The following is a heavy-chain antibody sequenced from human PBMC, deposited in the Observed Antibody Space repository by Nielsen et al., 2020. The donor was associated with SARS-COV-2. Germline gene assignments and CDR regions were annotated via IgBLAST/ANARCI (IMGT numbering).Heavy chain of an antibody. CDR1: GYTFTSYF. CDR3: ARDGRYSANGYAFDI. D-gene: IGHD5-12*01. Sequence: ASVKVSCKASGYTFTSYFMHWVRQAPGQGLEWMGIITPSGGSTSYAQNLQGRVTITADESTSTAYMELRSLRSDDTAVYYCARDGRYSANGYAFDIWGQGTMVTVSS. CDR2: ITPSGGST. V-gene: IGHV1-46*01. J-gene: IGHJ3*02.